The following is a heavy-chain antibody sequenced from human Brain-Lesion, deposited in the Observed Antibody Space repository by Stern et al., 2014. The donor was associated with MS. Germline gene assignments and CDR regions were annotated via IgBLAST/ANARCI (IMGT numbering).Heavy chain of an antibody. CDR3: ARHDSVPRPSQLYSARDRGPGYFDY. D-gene: IGHD1-26*01. CDR1: GGSISSSTYY. V-gene: IGHV4-39*01. J-gene: IGHJ4*02. CDR2: IYYSGFT. Sequence: VQLVESGPGLVKPSETLSLTCTVSGGSISSSTYYWAWIRQPPGNGLAWIGNIYYSGFTYYNPSLKSRVTISVDMSKNQFSLKLSSVTAADTAIYYCARHDSVPRPSQLYSARDRGPGYFDYWGQGTLVTVSS.